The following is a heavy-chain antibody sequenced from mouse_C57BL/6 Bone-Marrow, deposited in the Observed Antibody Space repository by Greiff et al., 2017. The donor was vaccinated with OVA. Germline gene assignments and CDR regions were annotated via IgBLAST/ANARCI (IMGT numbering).Heavy chain of an antibody. J-gene: IGHJ2*01. CDR2: IYPRSGNT. Sequence: VQLQESGAELARPGASVKLSCKASGYTFTSYGISWVKQRTGQGLEWIGEIYPRSGNTYYNEKFKGKATLTADKSSSTADLALRSLTSKDSAVYFCARHYFDYWGQDTTLTVSS. V-gene: IGHV1-81*01. CDR1: GYTFTSYG. CDR3: ARHYFDY.